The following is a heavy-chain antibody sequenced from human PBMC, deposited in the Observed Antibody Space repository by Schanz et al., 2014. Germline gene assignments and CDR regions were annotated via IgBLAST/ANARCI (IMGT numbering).Heavy chain of an antibody. D-gene: IGHD2-2*01. CDR3: ARDRVESSSYFDD. J-gene: IGHJ4*02. CDR2: IWYNGSNK. Sequence: QVQLVESGGGVVQPGRSLRLSCAASGFTFSKYGGHWVRQAPGKGLEWVAVIWYNGSNKYYADSVRGRFTISRDNSKKTLYLQMNNLRAEDTAVYYCARDRVESSSYFDDWGQGTLVTVSS. V-gene: IGHV3-33*01. CDR1: GFTFSKYG.